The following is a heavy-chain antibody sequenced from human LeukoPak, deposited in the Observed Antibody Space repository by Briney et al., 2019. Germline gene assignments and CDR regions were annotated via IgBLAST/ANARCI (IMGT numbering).Heavy chain of an antibody. Sequence: GGSLRLSCAVSGFTFSSYAMSWVRQAPGKGLEWVSAISGSGGSTYYADSVKGRFTISRDNSKNTLYLQMNSLRAEDTAVYYCAKGPLVVVAAPFDYWGQGTLVTVSS. CDR1: GFTFSSYA. V-gene: IGHV3-23*01. D-gene: IGHD2-15*01. J-gene: IGHJ4*02. CDR2: ISGSGGST. CDR3: AKGPLVVVAAPFDY.